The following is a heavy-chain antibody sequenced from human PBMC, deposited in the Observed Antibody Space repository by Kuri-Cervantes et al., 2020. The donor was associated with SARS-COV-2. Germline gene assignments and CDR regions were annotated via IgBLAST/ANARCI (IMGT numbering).Heavy chain of an antibody. Sequence: GESLKISCAASGFTFSSYEMNWVRQAPGKGLEWVSYISSSGSTIYYADSVKGRFTISRDNAKNSLYLQMNSLRAEDTAVYYCARKRYCSSTSCYNYYYMDVWGKGTTVTVSS. CDR3: ARKRYCSSTSCYNYYYMDV. D-gene: IGHD2-2*02. V-gene: IGHV3-48*03. J-gene: IGHJ6*03. CDR1: GFTFSSYE. CDR2: ISSSGSTI.